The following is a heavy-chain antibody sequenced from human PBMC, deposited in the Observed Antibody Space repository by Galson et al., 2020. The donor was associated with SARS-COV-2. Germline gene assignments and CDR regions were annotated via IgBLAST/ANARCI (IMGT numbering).Heavy chain of an antibody. D-gene: IGHD3-16*02. CDR3: ARDIPLYDYVWGSYRPQFYNGFDI. Sequence: ETSETLSLTCTVSGGSISNDDYYWSWIRQPPGKGLEWIAYIYNSGSTYYNPSLKSRVTISVDTSKNQLSLKLSSVTAADTAVYYCARDIPLYDYVWGSYRPQFYNGFDIWGQGTMVTVSS. CDR1: GGSISNDDYY. CDR2: IYNSGST. V-gene: IGHV4-30-4*01. J-gene: IGHJ3*02.